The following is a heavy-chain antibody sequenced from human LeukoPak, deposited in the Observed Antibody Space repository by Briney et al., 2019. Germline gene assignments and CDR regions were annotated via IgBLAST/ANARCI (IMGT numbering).Heavy chain of an antibody. Sequence: SETLSLTCTVSGGSKSSSSYFWGWIRQPPGKGLEWIGEINHSGSTNYNPSLKSRVTISVDTSKNQFSLKLSSVTAADTAVYYCARYYDILTGPEGDYYYGMDVWGQGTTVTVSS. V-gene: IGHV4-39*07. D-gene: IGHD3-9*01. CDR2: INHSGST. J-gene: IGHJ6*02. CDR3: ARYYDILTGPEGDYYYGMDV. CDR1: GGSKSSSSYF.